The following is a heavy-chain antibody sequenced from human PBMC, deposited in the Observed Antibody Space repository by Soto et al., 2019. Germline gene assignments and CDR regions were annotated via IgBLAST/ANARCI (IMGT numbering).Heavy chain of an antibody. D-gene: IGHD2-8*01. V-gene: IGHV1-18*01. CDR1: GNTFSRDG. CDR3: AKNGQPPYYYYGMDV. J-gene: IGHJ6*02. Sequence: QGQLVQSGPEVKKPGASVKVSCKTSGNTFSRDGISWVRQAPGQGLEWMGWISGYNGDTNYAQKVQGRVTMTIDTSTYTAYMELRSLTSDDTAIYYCAKNGQPPYYYYGMDVWGQGTTVTVSS. CDR2: ISGYNGDT.